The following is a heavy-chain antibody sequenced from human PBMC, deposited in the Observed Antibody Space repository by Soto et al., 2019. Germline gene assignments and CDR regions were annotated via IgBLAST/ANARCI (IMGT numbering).Heavy chain of an antibody. CDR1: GFAFADFA. CDR3: AKDISSYDSSGYLDY. CDR2: ISWNSAII. V-gene: IGHV3-9*01. Sequence: EVQLVESGGDLVQPGKSLRLSCAASGFAFADFAMHWVRQAPGKGLEWISGISWNSAIIGYADSVKGRFTISRDNVKNSLYLQMTSLRAEDTALYYCAKDISSYDSSGYLDYWGQGVVVTVSA. J-gene: IGHJ4*02. D-gene: IGHD3-22*01.